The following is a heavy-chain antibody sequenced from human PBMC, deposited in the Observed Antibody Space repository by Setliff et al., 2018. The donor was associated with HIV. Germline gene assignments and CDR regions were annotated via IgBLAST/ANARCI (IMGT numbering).Heavy chain of an antibody. Sequence: LRLSCAASGFTFSNYGIHWVRQAPGKGLGWVAVIWCDGNNKYYADSVKGRFTISRDNSKNTLFLRMNSLRPEDTAVYYCARDCRVGWVFTYGMDVWGQGTLVTVSS. J-gene: IGHJ6*02. CDR2: IWCDGNNK. CDR1: GFTFSNYG. CDR3: ARDCRVGWVFTYGMDV. V-gene: IGHV3-33*08. D-gene: IGHD6-13*01.